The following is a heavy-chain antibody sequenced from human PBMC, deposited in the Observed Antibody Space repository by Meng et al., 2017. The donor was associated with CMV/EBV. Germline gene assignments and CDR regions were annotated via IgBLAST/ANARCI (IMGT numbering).Heavy chain of an antibody. CDR1: GFTFSSYW. Sequence: GESLKISCAASGFTFSSYWMHWVRQAPGKGLVWVSRINSDGGSTSYADSVKGRFTISRDNAKNTLYLQMNSLRAEDTAVYYCAREAAAGAPDYWGQGTLVTVSS. V-gene: IGHV3-74*01. CDR3: AREAAAGAPDY. CDR2: INSDGGST. D-gene: IGHD6-13*01. J-gene: IGHJ4*02.